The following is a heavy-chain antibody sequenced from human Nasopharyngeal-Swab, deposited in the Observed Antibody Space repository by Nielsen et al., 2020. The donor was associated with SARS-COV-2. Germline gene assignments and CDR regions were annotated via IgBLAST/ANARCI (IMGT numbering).Heavy chain of an antibody. J-gene: IGHJ4*02. D-gene: IGHD3-3*01. CDR3: AKEYGWAYYDFWSGSRYFDY. V-gene: IGHV3-23*01. CDR2: ISGSGGST. Sequence: WIRQPPGKGLEWVSAISGSGGSTYYADSVKGRFTISRDNSKNTLYLQMNSLRAEDTAVYYCAKEYGWAYYDFWSGSRYFDYWGQGTLVTVSP.